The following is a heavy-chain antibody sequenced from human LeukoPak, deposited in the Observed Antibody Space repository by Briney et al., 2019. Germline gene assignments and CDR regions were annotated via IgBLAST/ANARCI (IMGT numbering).Heavy chain of an antibody. D-gene: IGHD3-22*01. CDR2: IYHSGST. CDR3: ASSFYYDSRDY. CDR1: GGSITSDNW. Sequence: SETLSLTCAVSGGSITSDNWWTWVRQPPGKGLEWIGAIYHSGSTDYNPSLKSRVSISIDTSKKKLSLRLTSVTAADSAVYYCASSFYYDSRDYWGQGTLVTVSS. V-gene: IGHV4-4*02. J-gene: IGHJ4*02.